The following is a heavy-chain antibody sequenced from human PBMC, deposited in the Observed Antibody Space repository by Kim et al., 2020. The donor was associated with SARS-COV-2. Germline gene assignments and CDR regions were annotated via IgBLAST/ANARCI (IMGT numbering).Heavy chain of an antibody. Sequence: ASVKVSCKVSGYTLTELSMHWVRQAPGKGLEWMGGFDPEDGETIYAQKFQGRVTMTEDTSTDTAYMELSSLRSEDTAVYYCATGFGELIVQGPNWFDPWGQGTLVTVSS. D-gene: IGHD3-10*01. V-gene: IGHV1-24*01. J-gene: IGHJ5*02. CDR2: FDPEDGET. CDR3: ATGFGELIVQGPNWFDP. CDR1: GYTLTELS.